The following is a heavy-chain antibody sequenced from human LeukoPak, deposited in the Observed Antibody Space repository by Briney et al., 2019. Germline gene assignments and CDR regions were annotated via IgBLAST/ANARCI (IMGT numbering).Heavy chain of an antibody. J-gene: IGHJ4*02. CDR3: ANSASGTVFDY. Sequence: PLASVKVPCKASGYMFTDYYVHWVRQAPGQGLVWMGWINPDSGDTDYALSFQGRVTMTRDTSINTAYMEVRGLTSDDMAVYYCANSASGTVFDYWGQGTLVTVSS. CDR2: INPDSGDT. D-gene: IGHD1-1*01. V-gene: IGHV1-2*02. CDR1: GYMFTDYY.